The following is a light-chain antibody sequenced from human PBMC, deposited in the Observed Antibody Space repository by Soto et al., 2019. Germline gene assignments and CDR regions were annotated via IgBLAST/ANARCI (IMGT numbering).Light chain of an antibody. CDR1: QSIVYSDGNAY. CDR2: STS. Sequence: DVVMTQSPLSLPVTLGQPASISCRSSQSIVYSDGNAYLSWFQQRPGQSPRRLIYSTSNRDSGVPEKFSGSGSGTDFQLTINRVEDEDVGVYYCMQGTIWPPTFGRGTKVEIK. CDR3: MQGTIWPPT. J-gene: IGKJ4*02. V-gene: IGKV2-30*01.